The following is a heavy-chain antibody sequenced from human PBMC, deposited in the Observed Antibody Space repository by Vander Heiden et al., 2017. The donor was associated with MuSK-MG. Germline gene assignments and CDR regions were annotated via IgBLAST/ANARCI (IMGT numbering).Heavy chain of an antibody. V-gene: IGHV2-5*02. Sequence: QTPLTESGPTLVKPTQTLTLTCTFSGFSLSTSVVGVGWIRQPPGKALEWLALIYWDDDKRYSPSLKSRLTITKDTSKNQVVLTMTNMDPVDTATYYCAHSGTYYGSGSYYMGGFFDYWGQGTLVTVSS. CDR3: AHSGTYYGSGSYYMGGFFDY. D-gene: IGHD3-10*01. J-gene: IGHJ4*02. CDR2: IYWDDDK. CDR1: GFSLSTSVVG.